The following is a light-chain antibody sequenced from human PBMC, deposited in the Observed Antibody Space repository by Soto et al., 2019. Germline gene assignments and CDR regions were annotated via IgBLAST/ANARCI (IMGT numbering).Light chain of an antibody. CDR1: NIGSKS. J-gene: IGLJ2*01. V-gene: IGLV3-21*04. CDR3: QVWDSSSDRDVV. Sequence: SYELTQPPSVSVAPGKTARITCGGNNIGSKSVHWYQQKPGQAPVLVIYYDSDRPSGIPERFSGSNSGNTATLTISRVEAGDEADDYCQVWDSSSDRDVVFGGGTKRTVL. CDR2: YDS.